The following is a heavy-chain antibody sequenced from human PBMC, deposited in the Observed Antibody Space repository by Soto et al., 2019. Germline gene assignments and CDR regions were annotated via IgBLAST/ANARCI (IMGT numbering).Heavy chain of an antibody. CDR3: AKGLDGDYGVGWFDP. Sequence: EVKLLQSGGGLVRPGGSLRLSCAASGFTSRAYAMTRVRQAPGKGLEWVSSISNSVDNTYYADSVKGRFTISRDTSTNTVYLQMNRLRSEDTAIYYCAKGLDGDYGVGWFDPWGQGTLVTVSS. V-gene: IGHV3-23*01. CDR2: ISNSVDNT. CDR1: GFTSRAYA. J-gene: IGHJ5*02. D-gene: IGHD4-17*01.